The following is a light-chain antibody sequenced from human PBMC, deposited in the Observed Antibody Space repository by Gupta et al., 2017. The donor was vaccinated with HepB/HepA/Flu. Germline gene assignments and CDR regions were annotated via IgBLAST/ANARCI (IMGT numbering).Light chain of an antibody. V-gene: IGLV2-14*01. CDR3: SSYTSSSTLYV. Sequence: QSALTQPASVSGSPGQSITISCTGTSSDVGDYNYVSWYQQHPGKAPKLMIYDVSNRPSGVSTRFSGSKSGSTASLTISGLQAEDEADYYCSSYTSSSTLYVFGTGTKVTVL. CDR1: SSDVGDYNY. J-gene: IGLJ1*01. CDR2: DVS.